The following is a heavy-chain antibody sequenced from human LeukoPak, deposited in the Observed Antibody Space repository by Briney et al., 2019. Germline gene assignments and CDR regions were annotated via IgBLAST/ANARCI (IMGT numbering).Heavy chain of an antibody. CDR1: GDSITSRY. V-gene: IGHV4-59*08. Sequence: SETLSLTCTVSGDSITSRYWSWLRQAPGKGLEWIAYIYYSGSTDYNPSLKSRVTISVDMAKNQLSLKLSSVTAADTAVYYRARHRTALYNPFDLWGQGTMVTVSS. J-gene: IGHJ3*01. CDR2: IYYSGST. D-gene: IGHD3-10*01. CDR3: ARHRTALYNPFDL.